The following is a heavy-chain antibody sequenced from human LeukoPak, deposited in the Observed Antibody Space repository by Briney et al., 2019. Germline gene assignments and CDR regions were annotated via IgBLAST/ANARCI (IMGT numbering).Heavy chain of an antibody. J-gene: IGHJ4*02. Sequence: GGSLRLSCAASGFTVSSNYMSWVRQAPGKGLEWVSAISGSGGSTYYADSVKGRFTISRDNSKNTLYLQMNSLRAEDTAVYYCAKDHRVKRLYYFDYWGQGTLVTVSS. D-gene: IGHD3-10*01. CDR1: GFTVSSNY. CDR3: AKDHRVKRLYYFDY. V-gene: IGHV3-23*01. CDR2: ISGSGGST.